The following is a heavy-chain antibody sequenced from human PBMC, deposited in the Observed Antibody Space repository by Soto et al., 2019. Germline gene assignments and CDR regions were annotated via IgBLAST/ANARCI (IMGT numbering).Heavy chain of an antibody. D-gene: IGHD2-15*01. CDR3: ARVGYCSGGSCPVYYGMDV. CDR1: GSSITSSNW. CDR2: IYHSGST. V-gene: IGHV4-4*02. J-gene: IGHJ6*02. Sequence: PXETMSLTRAVAGSSITSSNWWSWARQPPVQGLEWIGEIYHSGSTKSNTSLKSRVTISVDKTKNQVSLKLSSVTAADTAVYYCARVGYCSGGSCPVYYGMDVWGQGTTVTVSS.